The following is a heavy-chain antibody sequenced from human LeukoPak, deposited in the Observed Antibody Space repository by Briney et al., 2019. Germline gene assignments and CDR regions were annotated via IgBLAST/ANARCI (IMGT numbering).Heavy chain of an antibody. J-gene: IGHJ4*02. CDR2: IYDDGST. V-gene: IGHV3-53*01. CDR1: GLTVSRKF. D-gene: IGHD6-19*01. Sequence: GGSLRLSCVVSGLTVSRKFMNWVRQAPGKGLEWVSGIYDDGSTFYADSVKGRFTISRDNSKNTLYLQMNSLRAEDTAVYYCAKEVIAVAISGTYFDYWGQGTLVTVSS. CDR3: AKEVIAVAISGTYFDY.